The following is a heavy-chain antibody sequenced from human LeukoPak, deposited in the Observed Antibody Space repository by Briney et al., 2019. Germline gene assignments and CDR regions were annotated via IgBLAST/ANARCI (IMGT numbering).Heavy chain of an antibody. CDR1: GFTFSSYG. CDR3: AKGVGATTPYYMDV. CDR2: ISGDAADI. V-gene: IGHV3-23*01. Sequence: GGSLRLSCAASGFTFSSYGMHWVRQAPGKGLEWVSAISGDAADIFYADSAKGRFTISRDNSKNTLYLQMNSLRAEDTAVYYCAKGVGATTPYYMDVWGKGTTVTVSS. D-gene: IGHD1-26*01. J-gene: IGHJ6*03.